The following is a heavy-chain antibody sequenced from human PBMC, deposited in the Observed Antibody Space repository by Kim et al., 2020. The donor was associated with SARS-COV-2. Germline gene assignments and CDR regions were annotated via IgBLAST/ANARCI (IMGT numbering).Heavy chain of an antibody. D-gene: IGHD3-16*02. Sequence: GGSLRRSCAASGFTFSSYAMSWVRQAPGKGLEWVSAISGSGDSTYYADSVKGRFTISRDNSKNTLYLQMNSLRAEDTAVYYCAKVPYDYVWGSYPDYWGQGTLVTVSS. J-gene: IGHJ4*02. CDR2: ISGSGDST. CDR1: GFTFSSYA. V-gene: IGHV3-23*01. CDR3: AKVPYDYVWGSYPDY.